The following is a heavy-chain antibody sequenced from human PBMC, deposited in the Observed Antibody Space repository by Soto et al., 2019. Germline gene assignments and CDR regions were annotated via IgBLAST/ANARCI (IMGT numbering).Heavy chain of an antibody. CDR1: GFTFNKFD. J-gene: IGHJ6*02. CDR2: IAYDGINK. V-gene: IGHV3-30-3*01. Sequence: QVQLVESWGGVVQPGTSLRLSCVASGFTFNKFDMHWIRQTPDKRLQWVAFIAYDGINKYYTGSVKGRFSVSRDNSKNTVSLQMNNQGLEDTATYFCARGDQYDILHRYYAMDVWGPGTTVTISS. CDR3: ARGDQYDILHRYYAMDV. D-gene: IGHD1-26*01.